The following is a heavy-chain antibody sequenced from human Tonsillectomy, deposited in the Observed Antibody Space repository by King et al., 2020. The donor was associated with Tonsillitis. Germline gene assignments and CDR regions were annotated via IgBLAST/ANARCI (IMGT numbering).Heavy chain of an antibody. J-gene: IGHJ4*02. D-gene: IGHD3-22*01. V-gene: IGHV3-30*02. CDR3: AKEGYYDSSGYPYFDY. Sequence: HVQLVESGGGVVQPGGSLRLSCAASGFTFSSYGMHWVRQAPGKGLEWVAFIRYDGSNKYYADSVKGRFTISRDNSKNTLYLQMNSLRAKDTAVYYCAKEGYYDSSGYPYFDYWGQGTLVTVSS. CDR1: GFTFSSYG. CDR2: IRYDGSNK.